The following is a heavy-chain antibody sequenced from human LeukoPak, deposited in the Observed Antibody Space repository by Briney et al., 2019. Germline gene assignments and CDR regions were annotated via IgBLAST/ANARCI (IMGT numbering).Heavy chain of an antibody. CDR1: GFTFNKAW. D-gene: IGHD3-22*01. Sequence: GGSLRLSCAASGFTFNKAWMNWVRQAPGKGLEWVAVISYDGSNKNYTDSVKGRFTISRDNAKNTLYLQMNSLRAEDTAVYYCARGGFYYDSSGYYLTYWGQGTLVTVSS. V-gene: IGHV3-30*03. J-gene: IGHJ4*02. CDR2: ISYDGSNK. CDR3: ARGGFYYDSSGYYLTY.